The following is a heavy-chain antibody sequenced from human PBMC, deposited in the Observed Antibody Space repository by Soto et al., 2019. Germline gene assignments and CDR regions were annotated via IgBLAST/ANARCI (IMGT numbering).Heavy chain of an antibody. D-gene: IGHD6-6*01. CDR2: ISAYNGNT. CDR3: ARGGSSSSSVYYYYYYMDV. V-gene: IGHV1-18*01. J-gene: IGHJ6*03. Sequence: GASVKVSCKASGYTFTSYGISWVRQAPGQGLEWMGWISAYNGNTNYAQKLQGRVTMTTDTSTSTAYMELRSLRSDDTAVYYCARGGSSSSSVYYYYYYMDVWGKGTXVTVSS. CDR1: GYTFTSYG.